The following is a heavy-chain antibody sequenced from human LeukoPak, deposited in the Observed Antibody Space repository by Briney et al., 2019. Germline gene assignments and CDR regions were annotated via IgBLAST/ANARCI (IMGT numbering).Heavy chain of an antibody. Sequence: SETLSLTCSVSGGSISSLYWSWIRQPPGKGLEWIGYIYYTGSTNYNPSLKSRVTMFVDMYKNQFSLRLSSVTAADTAVYYCARHRAYSSSSPFDYWGQGTLVTVSS. CDR1: GGSISSLY. J-gene: IGHJ4*02. CDR3: ARHRAYSSSSPFDY. CDR2: IYYTGST. D-gene: IGHD6-6*01. V-gene: IGHV4-59*08.